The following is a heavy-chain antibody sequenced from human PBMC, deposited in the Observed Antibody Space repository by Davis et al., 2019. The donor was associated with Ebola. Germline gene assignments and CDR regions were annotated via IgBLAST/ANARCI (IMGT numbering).Heavy chain of an antibody. V-gene: IGHV4-34*01. CDR3: ARRSSSSFDY. D-gene: IGHD6-6*01. Sequence: MPSETLSPTCAVHGGSFSAYYWSWIRQPPGEGLEWVGEINHSGSTYYNPTPNTRVTISVDTSKNQFSLKLSSVTAADTAVYYCARRSSSSFDYWGQGTLVTVSS. CDR1: GGSFSAYY. CDR2: INHSGST. J-gene: IGHJ4*02.